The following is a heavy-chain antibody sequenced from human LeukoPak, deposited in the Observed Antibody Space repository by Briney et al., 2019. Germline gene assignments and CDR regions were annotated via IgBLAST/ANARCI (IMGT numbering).Heavy chain of an antibody. CDR2: IYWDDDK. J-gene: IGHJ4*02. Sequence: SGPTLVNPTQTLTLTCTFSGFSLSTTGVGVGWIRQPPGKALEWLALIYWDDDKRYSPSLKSRLTITKDTSKNQVVLTMTNMDPVDTATYYCALQSSSLFTVTQDTDYWGQGTLVTVSS. CDR1: GFSLSTTGVG. CDR3: ALQSSSLFTVTQDTDY. V-gene: IGHV2-5*02. D-gene: IGHD4-17*01.